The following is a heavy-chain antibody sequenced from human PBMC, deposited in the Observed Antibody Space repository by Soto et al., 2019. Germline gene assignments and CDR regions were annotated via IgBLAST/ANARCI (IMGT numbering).Heavy chain of an antibody. V-gene: IGHV2-5*02. CDR2: IYWDADK. D-gene: IGHD4-17*01. J-gene: IGHJ4*02. CDR1: GVSLITRGVG. CDR3: AHRPLPDFGDYVHFDY. Sequence: QITLKESGPTRVKPTQTLTLTCTFSGVSLITRGVGVGWIRQPPGKALEWLALIYWDADKRYSPSMKSRLTITKNTSKNQVVLTMTNIDHGDTATYCCAHRPLPDFGDYVHFDYWGQGTLVTVSS.